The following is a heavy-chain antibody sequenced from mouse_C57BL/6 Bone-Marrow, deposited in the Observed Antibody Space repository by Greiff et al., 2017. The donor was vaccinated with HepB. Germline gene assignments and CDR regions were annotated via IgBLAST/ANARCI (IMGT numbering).Heavy chain of an antibody. V-gene: IGHV1-74*01. D-gene: IGHD3-2*02. CDR1: GYTFTSYW. J-gene: IGHJ3*01. CDR2: IHPSDSDT. Sequence: VQLQQPGTELVKPGASVKLSCKASGYTFTSYWMHWVKQRPGQGLEWIGRIHPSDSDTNYNQKFKGKATLTVDKSSSTAYMQLSSLTSEDSAVYYCASLKDSSGYGFADRGQGTLVTVSA. CDR3: ASLKDSSGYGFAD.